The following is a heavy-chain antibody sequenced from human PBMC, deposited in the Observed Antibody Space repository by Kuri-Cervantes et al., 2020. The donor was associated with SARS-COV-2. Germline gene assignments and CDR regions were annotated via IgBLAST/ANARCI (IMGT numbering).Heavy chain of an antibody. J-gene: IGHJ6*02. D-gene: IGHD2-2*01. CDR3: ARXXYCSSTSCXXRRGMDV. CDR2: INPNSGGT. Sequence: ASVKVSCKASGYTFTGYYMHWVRQAPGQGLEWMGWINPNSGGTNYAQKFQGWVTMTRDTSISTAYMELSRLRSDDTAVYYCARXXYCSSTSCXXRRGMDVWGQGTTVTVSS. V-gene: IGHV1-2*04. CDR1: GYTFTGYY.